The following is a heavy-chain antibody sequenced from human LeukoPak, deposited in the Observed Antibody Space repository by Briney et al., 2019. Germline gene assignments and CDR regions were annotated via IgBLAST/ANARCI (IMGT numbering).Heavy chain of an antibody. Sequence: SETLSLTCTVSGGSISSSNYYWGWIRQPPGKGLEWIGTIYYSGSSYYNSSLKSRVTISVDTSKNHFSLKVSSVTATDTAMYYCARHGALCTGGSCTRFDPWGQGTLVTVS. CDR1: GGSISSSNYY. CDR3: ARHGALCTGGSCTRFDP. CDR2: IYYSGSS. J-gene: IGHJ5*02. D-gene: IGHD2-15*01. V-gene: IGHV4-39*01.